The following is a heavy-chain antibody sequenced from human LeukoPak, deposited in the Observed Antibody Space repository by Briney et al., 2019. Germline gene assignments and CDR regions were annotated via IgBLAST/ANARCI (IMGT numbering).Heavy chain of an antibody. V-gene: IGHV1-69*13. CDR2: IIPIFGTA. CDR3: ARGMVRNYYYGMDV. CDR1: GYTFTSYY. D-gene: IGHD3-10*01. J-gene: IGHJ6*02. Sequence: GASVKVSCKASGYTFTSYYMHWVRQAPGQGLEWMGGIIPIFGTANYAQKFQGRVTITADESTSTAYMELSSLRSEDTAVYYCARGMVRNYYYGMDVWGQGTTVTVSS.